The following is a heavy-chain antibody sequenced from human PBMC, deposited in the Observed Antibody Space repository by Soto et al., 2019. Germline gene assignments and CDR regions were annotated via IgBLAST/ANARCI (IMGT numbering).Heavy chain of an antibody. CDR2: ISYDGSNE. D-gene: IGHD4-17*01. V-gene: IGHV3-30*18. Sequence: QVQLVESGGGVVQPGRSLRLSCAASGFTFKNFGMHWVRQAPGKGLEWVAVISYDGSNEYYADSVKGRFTISRDNSKNTLYLQMNSLRPEDNAVYFCAKPYGDYVAYYFYGMDVWGQGTTVTVSS. CDR3: AKPYGDYVAYYFYGMDV. J-gene: IGHJ6*02. CDR1: GFTFKNFG.